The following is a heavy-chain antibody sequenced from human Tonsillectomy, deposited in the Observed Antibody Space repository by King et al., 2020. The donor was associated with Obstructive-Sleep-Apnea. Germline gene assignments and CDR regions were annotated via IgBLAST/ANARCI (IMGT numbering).Heavy chain of an antibody. Sequence: QLQESGPGLLKPSQTLSLTCTVSGGSISSGGYYWSWIRQHPGKGLEWIGSVYYSGSTYYNPSLKIRITISVDTSKNQFSLKLSSVTAADTAVYFCAREVYYYDSSAYQDYYYGMDVWGQGTTVTVSS. CDR1: GGSISSGGYY. D-gene: IGHD3-22*01. J-gene: IGHJ6*02. V-gene: IGHV4-31*03. CDR3: AREVYYYDSSAYQDYYYGMDV. CDR2: VYYSGST.